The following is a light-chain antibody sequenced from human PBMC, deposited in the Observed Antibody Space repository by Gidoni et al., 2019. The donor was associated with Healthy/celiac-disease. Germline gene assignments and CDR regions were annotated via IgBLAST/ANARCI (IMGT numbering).Light chain of an antibody. CDR1: QSISSY. V-gene: IGKV1-39*01. Sequence: IQMTHSPSSLSASLGDRVTITCRASQSISSYLNWYQQKPGKAPKLLIYAASSLQSGIPSRFSGSGSGTDFTLTISSLQPEDFATYYCQQSYSTPWTFGQXTKVEIK. CDR2: AAS. J-gene: IGKJ1*01. CDR3: QQSYSTPWT.